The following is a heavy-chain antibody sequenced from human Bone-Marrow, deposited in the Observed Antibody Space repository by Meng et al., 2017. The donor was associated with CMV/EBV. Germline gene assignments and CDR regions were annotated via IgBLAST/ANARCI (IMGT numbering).Heavy chain of an antibody. CDR2: INPNGGTT. Sequence: ASVKVSCKASGYTFTSYYMHWVRQAPGQGLEWMGVINPNGGTTAYAQKFQGRVTMTGDTSTSTIYMELNSLRSEDTAVYYCAREVTGCSSTSCYYITGMDVWGQGTTVTVSS. CDR3: AREVTGCSSTSCYYITGMDV. CDR1: GYTFTSYY. V-gene: IGHV1-46*01. J-gene: IGHJ6*02. D-gene: IGHD2-2*01.